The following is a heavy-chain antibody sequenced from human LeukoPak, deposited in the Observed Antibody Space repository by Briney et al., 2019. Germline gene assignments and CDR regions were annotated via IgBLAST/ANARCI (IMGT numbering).Heavy chain of an antibody. CDR2: IYYSGST. CDR1: GGSISSGGYY. Sequence: SQTLSLTCTVSGGSISSGGYYWSWIRQHPGKGLEWIGYIYYSGSTYYNPSLKSRVTISVDTSKNQFSLKLSSVTAADTAVYYRARSLGPGGWFDPWGQGTLVTVSS. V-gene: IGHV4-31*03. D-gene: IGHD3-16*01. J-gene: IGHJ5*02. CDR3: ARSLGPGGWFDP.